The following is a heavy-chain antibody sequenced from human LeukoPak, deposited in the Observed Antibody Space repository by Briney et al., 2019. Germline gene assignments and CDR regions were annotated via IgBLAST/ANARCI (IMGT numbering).Heavy chain of an antibody. J-gene: IGHJ5*02. Sequence: SETLSLTCTVSGGSISSYYWNWIRQPPGKGLEWIGYIYYSGSTNYNPSLKSRVTISVDTSKNQFSLKLSSVTAADTAVYYCARGLRIFGVVAKFDLWGQGTLVTVSS. CDR3: ARGLRIFGVVAKFDL. D-gene: IGHD3-3*01. CDR1: GGSISSYY. CDR2: IYYSGST. V-gene: IGHV4-59*01.